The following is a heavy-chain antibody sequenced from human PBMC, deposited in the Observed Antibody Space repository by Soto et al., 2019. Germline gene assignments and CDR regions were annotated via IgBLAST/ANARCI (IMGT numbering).Heavy chain of an antibody. V-gene: IGHV2-5*02. J-gene: IGHJ5*02. D-gene: IGHD2-2*01. Sequence: QITLKESGPTLVKPTQTLTLTCTFSGFSLSTSEVGVGWIRQPPGKALEWLALIYWDDDKRYSPSLKNRLTITKDASKNQVVLTMTNMDPVDTATYYCAVRRKDCSTINCYYNWFDPWGQGTLVTVSS. CDR2: IYWDDDK. CDR3: AVRRKDCSTINCYYNWFDP. CDR1: GFSLSTSEVG.